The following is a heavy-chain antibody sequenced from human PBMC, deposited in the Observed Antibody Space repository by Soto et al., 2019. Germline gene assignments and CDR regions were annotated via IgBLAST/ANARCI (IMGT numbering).Heavy chain of an antibody. CDR3: ARDSGYYYYMDV. D-gene: IGHD3-10*01. J-gene: IGHJ6*03. CDR2: INHSGST. Sequence: SETLSLTCTVSGGSISSGGYYWSWIRQPPGKGLEWIGEINHSGSTNYNPSLKSRVTISVDTSKNQFSLKLSSVTAADTAVYYCARDSGYYYYMDVWGKGTTVTVSS. V-gene: IGHV4-61*08. CDR1: GGSISSGGYY.